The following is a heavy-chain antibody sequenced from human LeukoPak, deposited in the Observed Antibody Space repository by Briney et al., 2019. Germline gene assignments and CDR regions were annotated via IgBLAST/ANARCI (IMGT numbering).Heavy chain of an antibody. CDR3: TGGYSYGTFGY. Sequence: GGSLRLSCTASGFTFGDYVMSWFRQAPGKGLEWVGFIRSKAYGGTTEYAASVKGRFTISRDDSKSIAYLQMNSLKTEDTAVYYCTGGYSYGTFGYWGQGTLVTVSS. D-gene: IGHD5-18*01. CDR1: GFTFGDYV. V-gene: IGHV3-49*03. CDR2: IRSKAYGGTT. J-gene: IGHJ4*02.